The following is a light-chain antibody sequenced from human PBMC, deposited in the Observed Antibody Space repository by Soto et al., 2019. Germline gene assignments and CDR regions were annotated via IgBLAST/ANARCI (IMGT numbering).Light chain of an antibody. J-gene: IGLJ2*01. V-gene: IGLV2-14*01. CDR3: SSYTSSSTVL. CDR2: EVT. Sequence: QSALTQPASVSGSLGQSITISCTGTSSDVGGYNYVSWYQQHPGKDPKVVIFEVTKLPSGVSSRFSGSKSGNTASLTVSGLQAEDEGDYYCSSYTSSSTVLFGGGTKLTVL. CDR1: SSDVGGYNY.